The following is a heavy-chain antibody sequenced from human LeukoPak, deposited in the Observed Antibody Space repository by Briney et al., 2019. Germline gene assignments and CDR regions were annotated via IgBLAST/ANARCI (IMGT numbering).Heavy chain of an antibody. J-gene: IGHJ4*02. D-gene: IGHD1-26*01. V-gene: IGHV3-53*01. CDR2: IYSGGST. CDR3: ARRSGSTNDY. Sequence: GGSLRLSCAASGFIVSRNYMSWVRQAPGKGLEWVSVIYSGGSTYYADSVKGRFTISRDNSKNTLYLQMNSLRAEDTAVYYCARRSGSTNDYWGQGTLVTVSS. CDR1: GFIVSRNY.